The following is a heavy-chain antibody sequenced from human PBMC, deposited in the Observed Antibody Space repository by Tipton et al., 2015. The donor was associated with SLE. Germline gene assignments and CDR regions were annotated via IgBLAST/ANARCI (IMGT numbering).Heavy chain of an antibody. J-gene: IGHJ3*02. CDR1: GGSISSNVYY. V-gene: IGHV4-39*07. CDR3: ARPIVGVAAFHI. Sequence: TLSLTCSVSGGSISSNVYYWGWMRQSPGKGLEWIANVHYNGRSYSNPSLKSRVTTSLDTSNNQFSLKLSSVTAADTAVYFCARPIVGVAAFHIWGPGTMVTVSS. CDR2: VHYNGRS. D-gene: IGHD1-26*01.